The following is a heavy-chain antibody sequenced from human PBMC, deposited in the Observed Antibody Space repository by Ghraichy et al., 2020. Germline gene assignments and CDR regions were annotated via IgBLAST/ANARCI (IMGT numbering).Heavy chain of an antibody. Sequence: SQTLSLTCAVYGGSFSGYYWSWIRQPPGKGLEWIGEINHSGSTNYNPSLKSRVTISVDTSKNQFSLKLSSVTAADTAVYYCARRPGSNHYYYYYGMDVWGQGTTVTVSS. CDR3: ARRPGSNHYYYYYGMDV. J-gene: IGHJ6*02. V-gene: IGHV4-34*01. CDR2: INHSGST. D-gene: IGHD4-11*01. CDR1: GGSFSGYY.